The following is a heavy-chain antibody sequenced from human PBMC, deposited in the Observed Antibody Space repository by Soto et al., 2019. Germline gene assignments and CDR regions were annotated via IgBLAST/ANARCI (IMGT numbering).Heavy chain of an antibody. CDR3: ARQRDYYDTSGDSYFDY. J-gene: IGHJ4*02. CDR2: IHYSGST. V-gene: IGHV4-39*01. CDR1: GGSISSRSYY. D-gene: IGHD3-22*01. Sequence: SETLSLTCTVSGGSISSRSYYWGWIRQPPGKGLEWIGSIHYSGSTYYNPSLKSRVTISVDTSKNQFSLKLTSVTAADTAVYYCARQRDYYDTSGDSYFDYWGQGTLVTVSS.